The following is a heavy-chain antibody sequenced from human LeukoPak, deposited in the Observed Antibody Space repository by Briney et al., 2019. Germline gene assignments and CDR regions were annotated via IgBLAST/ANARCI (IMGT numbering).Heavy chain of an antibody. J-gene: IGHJ5*02. CDR2: INHSGST. V-gene: IGHV4-34*01. Sequence: SETLSLTCAVYGGSFSGYYWSWIRQPPGKGLEWIGEINHSGSTNYNPSLKSRVTISVDTSKNQFSLKLSSVTAADTAVYYCAREPYYGSGSRWFDPWGQGTLFTVSS. CDR3: AREPYYGSGSRWFDP. D-gene: IGHD3-10*01. CDR1: GGSFSGYY.